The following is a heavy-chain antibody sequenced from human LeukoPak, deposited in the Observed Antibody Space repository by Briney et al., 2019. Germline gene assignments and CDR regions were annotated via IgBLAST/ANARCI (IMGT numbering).Heavy chain of an antibody. CDR3: ARHDRAYCGGDCYLYGMDV. CDR2: IYPGDSDT. D-gene: IGHD2-21*02. CDR1: GYIFNTHW. J-gene: IGHJ6*02. V-gene: IGHV5-51*01. Sequence: GESLKISCKGSGYIFNTHWIGWVRQVPGEGLEWMGIIYPGDSDTRYSPSFEGQVTLSADKSISTAFLQWSSLKASDTAMYYCARHDRAYCGGDCYLYGMDVWGQGTTVTVSS.